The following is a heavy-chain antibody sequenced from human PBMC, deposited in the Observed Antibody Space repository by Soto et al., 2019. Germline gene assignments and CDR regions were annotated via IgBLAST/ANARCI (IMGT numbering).Heavy chain of an antibody. D-gene: IGHD3-10*01. Sequence: SETLSLTCAVSGGSISSGGYSWSWIRQPPGKGLEWIGYIYHSGSTNYNPSLKSRVTISVDTSKNQFSLKLSSVTAADTAVYYCARGLVLYYYGSGAHFDYWGQGTLVTVSS. CDR3: ARGLVLYYYGSGAHFDY. J-gene: IGHJ4*02. V-gene: IGHV4-30-2*01. CDR2: IYHSGST. CDR1: GGSISSGGYS.